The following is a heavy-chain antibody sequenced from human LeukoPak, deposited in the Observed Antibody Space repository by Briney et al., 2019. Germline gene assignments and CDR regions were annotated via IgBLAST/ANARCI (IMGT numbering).Heavy chain of an antibody. Sequence: GGSLRLSCAASGFTFSSYGMHWVRQAPGKGLEWVAFIRYDGSNKYYADSVKGRFTISRDNSKNTLYLQMNSLRAEDTAVYYCAKSIAGGVPPPDYFDYWGQGTLVTVSS. V-gene: IGHV3-30*02. CDR3: AKSIAGGVPPPDYFDY. D-gene: IGHD1-26*01. J-gene: IGHJ4*02. CDR2: IRYDGSNK. CDR1: GFTFSSYG.